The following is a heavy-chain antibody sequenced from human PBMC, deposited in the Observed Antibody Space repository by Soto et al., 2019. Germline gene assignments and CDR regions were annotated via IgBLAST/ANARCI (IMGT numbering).Heavy chain of an antibody. Sequence: EVQLVESGGGLVQPGGSLRLSCAASGFSLSDYWMNWVCQAPGKGLEWVAIIKQDGSDRYYVDSVKGRFTISRDNAKNSLYLQMSSLRVEDTALYYCARGRGWLHDYWGQGTLVTVSS. CDR3: ARGRGWLHDY. V-gene: IGHV3-7*01. CDR2: IKQDGSDR. CDR1: GFSLSDYW. D-gene: IGHD6-19*01. J-gene: IGHJ4*02.